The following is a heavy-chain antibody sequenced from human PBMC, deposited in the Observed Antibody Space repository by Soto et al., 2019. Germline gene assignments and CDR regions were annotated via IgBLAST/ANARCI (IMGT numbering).Heavy chain of an antibody. Sequence: TLSLTCTVSGGSISSGGYYWSWIRQHPGKGLEWIGYIYYSGSTYYNPSLKSRVTISVDTSKNQFSLKLSSVTAADTAVYYCARAALGYCSSTSCQHYYYGMDVWGQGTTVTVSS. D-gene: IGHD2-2*01. CDR1: GGSISSGGYY. CDR2: IYYSGST. J-gene: IGHJ6*02. CDR3: ARAALGYCSSTSCQHYYYGMDV. V-gene: IGHV4-31*03.